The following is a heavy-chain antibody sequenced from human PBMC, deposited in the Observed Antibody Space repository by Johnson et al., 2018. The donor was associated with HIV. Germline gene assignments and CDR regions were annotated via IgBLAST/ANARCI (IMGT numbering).Heavy chain of an antibody. J-gene: IGHJ3*02. Sequence: QVQLVESGGGVVQPGRSLRLSCAVSGFTFSSYAMHWVRQAPGKGLEWVVVISYDGSNKYYADSVKGRFTISRDNSKNTLYLQMNNLRAEDTAIYFCARTMVATRSDAFDIWGQGTMVTVSS. CDR1: GFTFSSYA. CDR3: ARTMVATRSDAFDI. V-gene: IGHV3-30*14. CDR2: ISYDGSNK. D-gene: IGHD2-15*01.